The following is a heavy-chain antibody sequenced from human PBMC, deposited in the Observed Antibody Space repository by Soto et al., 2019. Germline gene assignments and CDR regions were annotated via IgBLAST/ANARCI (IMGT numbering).Heavy chain of an antibody. V-gene: IGHV4-4*07. CDR1: GASVSGFY. Sequence: SETLSLTCTVSGASVSGFYWSWIRKSAGKGLEWIGRIYATGTTDYNPSLKSRVMMSVDTSKKQFSLKLRSVTAADTAVYYCVRDGTKTLRDWFDPWGQGISVTVSS. CDR2: IYATGTT. J-gene: IGHJ5*02. D-gene: IGHD1-1*01. CDR3: VRDGTKTLRDWFDP.